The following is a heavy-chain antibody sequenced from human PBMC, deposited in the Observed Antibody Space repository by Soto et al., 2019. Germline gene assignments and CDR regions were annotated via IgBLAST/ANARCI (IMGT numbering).Heavy chain of an antibody. CDR2: INAGNGNT. D-gene: IGHD3-9*01. CDR3: AREKFEHAVFDI. J-gene: IGHJ3*02. V-gene: IGHV1-3*01. Sequence: ASVKVSCKASGYTFTSYAMHWVRQAPGQRLEWMGWINAGNGNTKYSQKFQGRVTITRDTSASTAYMELSSLRSEDTAVYYCAREKFEHAVFDIWGQGTMVTVSS. CDR1: GYTFTSYA.